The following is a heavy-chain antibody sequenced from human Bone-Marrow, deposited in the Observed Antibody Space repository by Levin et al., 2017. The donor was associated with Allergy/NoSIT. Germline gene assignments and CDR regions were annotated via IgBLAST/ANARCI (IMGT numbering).Heavy chain of an antibody. CDR3: AREKDGVDL. Sequence: AASVKVSCKSSAGTFDIYPLNWVRQAPGQGLEWMGGITPFYDLINYAQKFQGRVTITADKSTGTAYMELTTLKSDDTAVYYCAREKDGVDLWGQGTAVIVSS. CDR2: ITPFYDLI. CDR1: AGTFDIYP. J-gene: IGHJ6*02. V-gene: IGHV1-69*10.